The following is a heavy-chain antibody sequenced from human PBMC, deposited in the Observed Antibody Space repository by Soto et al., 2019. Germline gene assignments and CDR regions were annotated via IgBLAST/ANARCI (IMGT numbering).Heavy chain of an antibody. V-gene: IGHV1-18*04. D-gene: IGHD3-22*01. Sequence: ASVKGYLQASGYGYTLYSIGSVRPATGHGTEGRGWVSAYNGNTNYAQKLQGRVTMTTDTSTSTAYMELRSLRSDDTAVYYCAREIRIRYYYDSSGYYPSTGWFDPWGQGPLVHGSS. CDR1: GYGYTLYS. CDR3: AREIRIRYYYDSSGYYPSTGWFDP. CDR2: VSAYNGNT. J-gene: IGHJ5*02.